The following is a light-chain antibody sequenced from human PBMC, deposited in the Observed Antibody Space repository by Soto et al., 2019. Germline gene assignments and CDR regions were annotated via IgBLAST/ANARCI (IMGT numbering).Light chain of an antibody. Sequence: GERVTLSCRASQSVSSSYLTWYQQKPGKVPKLLIYAASTLQSGVPSRFSGSGSGTDFTLTISSLQPEDVATYYCQKYNSAPITFGQGTRLEIK. J-gene: IGKJ5*01. CDR3: QKYNSAPIT. CDR1: QSVSSSY. V-gene: IGKV1-27*01. CDR2: AAS.